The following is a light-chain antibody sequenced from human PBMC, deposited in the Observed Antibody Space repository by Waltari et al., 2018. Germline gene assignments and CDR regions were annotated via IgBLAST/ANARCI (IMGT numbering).Light chain of an antibody. CDR3: SSYTTSSAPGV. J-gene: IGLJ1*01. Sequence: QSALTQPASVSGSPGQSITIPCSVTDSDVGPYAFVSWYQQHPGKAPHLIIYEVSNRPSGISNRFSASKSGNTASLTISGLQAEDEADYYCSSYTTSSAPGVFGTGTRVTVL. CDR1: DSDVGPYAF. CDR2: EVS. V-gene: IGLV2-14*01.